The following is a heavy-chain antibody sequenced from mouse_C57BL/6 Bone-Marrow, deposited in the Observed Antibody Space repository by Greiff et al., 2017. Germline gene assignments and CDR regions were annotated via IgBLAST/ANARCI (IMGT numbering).Heavy chain of an antibody. CDR1: GFTFSSYA. J-gene: IGHJ4*01. CDR2: ISDGGSYT. D-gene: IGHD4-1*01. CDR3: AKGELGRDAMDY. V-gene: IGHV5-4*03. Sequence: EVKVEESGGGLVKPGGSLKLSCAASGFTFSSYAMSWVRQTPEKRLEWVATISDGGSYTYYPDNVKGRFTISRDNAKNNLYLQMSHLKSEDTAMYYCAKGELGRDAMDYWGQGTSVTVSS.